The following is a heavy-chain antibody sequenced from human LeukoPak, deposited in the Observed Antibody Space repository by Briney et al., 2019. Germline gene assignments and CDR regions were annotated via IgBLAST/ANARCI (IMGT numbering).Heavy chain of an antibody. V-gene: IGHV3-23*01. Sequence: GGSLRLSCAASGFTFTSSAMSWVRQAPGKGLEWVSSISGSGHSTYYGDSVKGRFTISRDNSKNTLYLQMNSLRAEDTAIYYCARDERLLSFLKWGQGTLVTVSS. CDR2: ISGSGHST. CDR3: ARDERLLSFLK. D-gene: IGHD3-3*01. J-gene: IGHJ4*02. CDR1: GFTFTSSA.